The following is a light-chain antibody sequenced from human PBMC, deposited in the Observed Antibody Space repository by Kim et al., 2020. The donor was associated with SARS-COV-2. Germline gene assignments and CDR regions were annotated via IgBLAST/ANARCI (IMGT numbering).Light chain of an antibody. V-gene: IGLV1-51*01. J-gene: IGLJ2*01. CDR3: LTWDSSLRAGV. CDR2: DTT. CDR1: NF. Sequence: NFVSWYQHVPGTAPKLLIHDTTQRPSGIPDRFSGSKSGTSATLDITGLQTGDEADYYCLTWDSSLRAGVFGGGTQLTVL.